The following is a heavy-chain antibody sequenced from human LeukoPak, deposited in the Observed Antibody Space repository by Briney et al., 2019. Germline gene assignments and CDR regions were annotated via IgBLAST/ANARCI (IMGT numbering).Heavy chain of an antibody. D-gene: IGHD3-22*01. CDR1: GFTFSDHY. V-gene: IGHV4-34*01. J-gene: IGHJ4*02. CDR3: ARPDSRSYFIPY. CDR2: VNHSGST. Sequence: LRLSCGASGFTFSDHYMDWVRQPPGKGLEWIGEVNHSGSTNYNPSLKSRVTISVDPSKSQFSLSLNSVTAADTAVYYCARPDSRSYFIPYWGQGTLVTVSS.